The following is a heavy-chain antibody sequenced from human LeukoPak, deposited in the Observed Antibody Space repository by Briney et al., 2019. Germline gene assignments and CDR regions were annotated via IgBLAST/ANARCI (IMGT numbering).Heavy chain of an antibody. CDR2: IIPIFGTA. Sequence: PVKVSCKASGGTFSSYAISWVRQAPGQGLEWMGGIIPIFGTANYAQKFQGRVTITADESTSTAYMELSSLRSEDTAVYYCARDGGSGSADAFDIWGQGTMVTVSS. V-gene: IGHV1-69*13. D-gene: IGHD3-10*01. CDR1: GGTFSSYA. J-gene: IGHJ3*02. CDR3: ARDGGSGSADAFDI.